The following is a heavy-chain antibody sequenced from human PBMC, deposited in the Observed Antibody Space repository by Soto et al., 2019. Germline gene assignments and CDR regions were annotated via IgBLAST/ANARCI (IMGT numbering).Heavy chain of an antibody. CDR3: AKDISHIVVVVAATRLLSAFDI. Sequence: GGSLRLSCAASGFTFDDYAMHWVRQAPGKGLEWVSGISWNSGSIGYADSVKGRFTISRDNAKNSLYLQMNSLSAEDTALYYCAKDISHIVVVVAATRLLSAFDIWGQGTMVTVSS. CDR1: GFTFDDYA. V-gene: IGHV3-9*01. CDR2: ISWNSGSI. J-gene: IGHJ3*02. D-gene: IGHD2-15*01.